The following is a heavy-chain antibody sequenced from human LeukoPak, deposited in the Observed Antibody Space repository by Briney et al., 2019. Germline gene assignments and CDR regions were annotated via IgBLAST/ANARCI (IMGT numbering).Heavy chain of an antibody. CDR2: ISSSGSTI. CDR3: ARAYSSTSNWFDP. J-gene: IGHJ5*02. Sequence: GGSLRLSCAASGFTFSDYYMSWIRQAPGKGLEWVSYISSSGSTIYYADSVKGRFTISRDNAQKSLYLQMTSLRAGDTAVYYCARAYSSTSNWFDPWGQGTQVTVSS. D-gene: IGHD6-13*01. V-gene: IGHV3-11*01. CDR1: GFTFSDYY.